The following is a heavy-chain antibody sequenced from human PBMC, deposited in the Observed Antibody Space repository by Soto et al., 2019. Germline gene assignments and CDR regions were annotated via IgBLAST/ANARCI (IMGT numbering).Heavy chain of an antibody. CDR3: ARHGNAAAAVPDY. Sequence: ESLKISCKGSGYRFASYWISWVRQMPGKGLEWMGRIDPSDSYTNYSPSFQGHVSTSADKSISTAYLQWSSLKASDTAMYCCARHGNAAAAVPDYWGQGTLVTVSS. D-gene: IGHD6-13*01. CDR2: IDPSDSYT. V-gene: IGHV5-10-1*01. J-gene: IGHJ4*02. CDR1: GYRFASYW.